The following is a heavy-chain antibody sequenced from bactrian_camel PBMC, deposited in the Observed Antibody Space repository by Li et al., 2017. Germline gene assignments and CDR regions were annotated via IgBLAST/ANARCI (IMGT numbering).Heavy chain of an antibody. V-gene: IGHV3S6*01. CDR3: ATWWSVGF. CDR1: GFIFSDYW. CDR2: ILHDDTT. J-gene: IGHJ6*01. Sequence: HVQLVESGGGLVQPGGSLRLSCAASGFIFSDYWMSWVRQAQGKEREAVAAILHDDTTYYGDSAKGRFTISQDSAKKTVYLQMNNLKPEDTAVYYCATWWSVGFWGQGTQVTVS. D-gene: IGHD7*01.